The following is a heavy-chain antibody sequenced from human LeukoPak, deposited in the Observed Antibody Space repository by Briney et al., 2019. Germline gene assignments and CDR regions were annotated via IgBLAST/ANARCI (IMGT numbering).Heavy chain of an antibody. CDR2: ISYDGSNK. Sequence: GGSLRLSCAASGFTFSSYGMHWVRQAPGKGLEWVAVISYDGSNKYYADSVKGRFTISRDNSKNRLYLQMNSLRAEDTAVYYCAKGGDCSGGSCYYFDYWGQGTLVTVPS. CDR3: AKGGDCSGGSCYYFDY. V-gene: IGHV3-30*18. J-gene: IGHJ4*02. D-gene: IGHD2-15*01. CDR1: GFTFSSYG.